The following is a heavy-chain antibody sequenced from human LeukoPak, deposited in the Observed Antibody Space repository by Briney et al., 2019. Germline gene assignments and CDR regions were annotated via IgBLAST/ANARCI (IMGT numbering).Heavy chain of an antibody. J-gene: IGHJ5*02. V-gene: IGHV3-23*01. CDR2: ISGSGGST. CDR1: GFTFSSYA. CDR3: AKGKRPYYDILTSNWFDP. Sequence: PGGSLRLSCAASGFTFSSYAMSWVHQAPGKGLEWVSAISGSGGSTYYADSVKGRFTISRDNSKNTLYLQMNSLRAEDTAVYYCAKGKRPYYDILTSNWFDPWGQGTLVTVSS. D-gene: IGHD3-9*01.